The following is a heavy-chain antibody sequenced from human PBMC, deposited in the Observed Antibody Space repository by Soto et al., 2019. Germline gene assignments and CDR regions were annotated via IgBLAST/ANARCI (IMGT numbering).Heavy chain of an antibody. Sequence: GSLKISCAASGFTFSGSAMHWVRQASGKGLEWVGRIRSKANSYATAYAASVKGRFTISRDDSKNTAYLQMNSLETEDTAVYYCTSQTTTGYCSGGSCYDYWGQGTLVTVSS. J-gene: IGHJ4*02. CDR2: IRSKANSYAT. CDR1: GFTFSGSA. D-gene: IGHD2-15*01. V-gene: IGHV3-73*01. CDR3: TSQTTTGYCSGGSCYDY.